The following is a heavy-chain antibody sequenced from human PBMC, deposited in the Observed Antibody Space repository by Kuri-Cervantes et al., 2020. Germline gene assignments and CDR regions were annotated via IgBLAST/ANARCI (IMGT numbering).Heavy chain of an antibody. CDR3: ATTVGTSHIDFDY. D-gene: IGHD4-23*01. Sequence: GESLKISCAASGFTFSSYWMHWVRQAPGKGLVWVSRINSDGSSTSYADSVKGRFTISRDNAESSLYLQMNSLRDEDTAVYYCATTVGTSHIDFDYWGQGILVTVSS. V-gene: IGHV3-74*01. CDR1: GFTFSSYW. CDR2: INSDGSST. J-gene: IGHJ4*02.